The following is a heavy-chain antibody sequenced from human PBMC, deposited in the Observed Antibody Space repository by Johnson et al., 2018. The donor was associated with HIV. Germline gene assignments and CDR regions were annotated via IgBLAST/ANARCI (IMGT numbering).Heavy chain of an antibody. CDR3: ARARGVLVWFREVLFDAFDI. V-gene: IGHV3-9*01. CDR1: GFTFDDYA. J-gene: IGHJ3*02. D-gene: IGHD3-10*01. CDR2: ISWNSGSI. Sequence: VQLVESGGGLVQPGRSLRLSCAASGFTFDDYAMHWVRQAPGKGLEWVSGISWNSGSIGYVDSVKGRFTMSRDNAKNSLYLQMTSLRAQDTAVYYCARARGVLVWFREVLFDAFDIWGQGTMVTVSS.